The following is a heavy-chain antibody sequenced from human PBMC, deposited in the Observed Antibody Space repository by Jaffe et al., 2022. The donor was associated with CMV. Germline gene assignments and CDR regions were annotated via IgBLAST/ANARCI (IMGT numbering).Heavy chain of an antibody. CDR1: GFTFSSYW. Sequence: EVQLVESGGGLVQPGGSLRLSCAASGFTFSSYWMHWVRQAPGKGLVWVSRINSDGSSTSYADSVKGRFTISRDNAKNTLYLQMNSLRAEDTAVYYCARGQRGYYYYGMDVWGQGTTVTVSS. CDR2: INSDGSST. D-gene: IGHD6-25*01. V-gene: IGHV3-74*01. CDR3: ARGQRGYYYYGMDV. J-gene: IGHJ6*02.